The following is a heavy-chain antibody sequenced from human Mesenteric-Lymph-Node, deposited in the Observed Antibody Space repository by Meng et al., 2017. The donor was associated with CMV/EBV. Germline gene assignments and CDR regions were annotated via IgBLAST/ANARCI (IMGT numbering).Heavy chain of an antibody. CDR3: ARGGTYDYVWGSYRPVYYYYGMDV. J-gene: IGHJ6*02. V-gene: IGHV3-20*04. CDR2: INWNGGST. D-gene: IGHD3-16*02. Sequence: GESLKISCAASGFTFDDYGMSWVRQAPGKGLEWVSGINWNGGSTGYADSVKGRVTISRDNAKNSLYLQMNSLRAEDTALYYCARGGTYDYVWGSYRPVYYYYGMDVWGQGTTVTVSS. CDR1: GFTFDDYG.